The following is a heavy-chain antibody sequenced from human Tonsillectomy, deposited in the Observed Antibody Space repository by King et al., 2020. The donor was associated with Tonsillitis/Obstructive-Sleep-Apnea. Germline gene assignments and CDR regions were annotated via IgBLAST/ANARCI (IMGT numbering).Heavy chain of an antibody. CDR2: INHSGST. Sequence: VQLPQWGAGLLKPSETLSLTCAVYGGSFSGYYWSWIRQPPGKGLEWIGEINHSGSTNYNPSLKSRVTISVDTSKNQFSLKLSSVTAADTAVYYCARGVVPVDWGQGTLVTVSS. J-gene: IGHJ4*02. V-gene: IGHV4-34*01. CDR3: ARGVVPVD. D-gene: IGHD2-15*01. CDR1: GGSFSGYY.